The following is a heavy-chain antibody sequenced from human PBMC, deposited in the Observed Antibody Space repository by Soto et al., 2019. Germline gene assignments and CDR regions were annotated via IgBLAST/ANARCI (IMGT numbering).Heavy chain of an antibody. CDR2: INPANGDT. Sequence: QVQLVQSGSEVKKPGASVRLSCKASGYTFTSYAVYWVRQAPGQRLEWMGGINPANGDTKNSQKFRDRVLVRRDTPATTAHMDLRRLRPEDTAVYYCPRDTAYCSGGCCFLSNMDVWGKGTTVTVSS. D-gene: IGHD2-15*01. CDR1: GYTFTSYA. CDR3: PRDTAYCSGGCCFLSNMDV. J-gene: IGHJ6*03. V-gene: IGHV1-3*01.